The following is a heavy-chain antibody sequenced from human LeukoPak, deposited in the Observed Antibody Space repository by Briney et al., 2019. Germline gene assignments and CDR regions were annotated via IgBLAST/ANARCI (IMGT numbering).Heavy chain of an antibody. CDR3: ARGLKGFWGVIEHYYMAV. J-gene: IGHJ6*03. CDR2: IYTSGST. Sequence: SETLSLTCTVSGGSISSYYWSWIRQPAGKGLEWIGRIYTSGSTNYNPSLKSRVTMSLDTSKNQFSLKLSSVTAADTAVYYCARGLKGFWGVIEHYYMAVWGKGTTVTVSS. V-gene: IGHV4-4*07. D-gene: IGHD3-16*02. CDR1: GGSISSYY.